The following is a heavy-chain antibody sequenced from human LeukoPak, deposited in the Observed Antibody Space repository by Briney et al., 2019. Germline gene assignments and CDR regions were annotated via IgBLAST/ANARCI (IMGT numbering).Heavy chain of an antibody. CDR1: GGSVSSSSYY. D-gene: IGHD3-22*01. CDR2: IYYSGST. V-gene: IGHV4-39*01. Sequence: PSETLSLTCTVSGGSVSSSSYYWGWIRQPPGKGLEWFGSIYYSGSTYYNPSLKSRVTISVDTSNNQFSLKLSSVTAADTAVYYCARLGSGYDPNWFDPWGRGPVVTVSS. J-gene: IGHJ5*02. CDR3: ARLGSGYDPNWFDP.